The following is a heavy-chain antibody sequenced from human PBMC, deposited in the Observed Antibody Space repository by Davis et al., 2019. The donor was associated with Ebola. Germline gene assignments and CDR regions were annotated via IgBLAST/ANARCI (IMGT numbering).Heavy chain of an antibody. D-gene: IGHD3-3*01. CDR2: ISGDGGST. Sequence: PGGSLRLSCAASGFTFDDYAMHWVRQAPGKGLEWVSLISGDGGSTYYADSVKGRFTISRDNSKNSLYLQMNSLRAEDTAVYYCARGAGLTIFGVSHWFDPWGQGTLVTVSS. J-gene: IGHJ5*02. CDR1: GFTFDDYA. CDR3: ARGAGLTIFGVSHWFDP. V-gene: IGHV3-43*02.